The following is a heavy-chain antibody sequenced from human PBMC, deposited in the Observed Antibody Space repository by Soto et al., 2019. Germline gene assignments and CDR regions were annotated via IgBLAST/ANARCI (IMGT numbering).Heavy chain of an antibody. CDR1: GFTFSSYA. V-gene: IGHV3-23*01. J-gene: IGHJ4*02. Sequence: GGSLRLSCAASGFTFSSYAMCWVRQAPGKGLEWVSTISGSGGTYYADSVKGRFTISRDNSRNTLYLQMNSLRGEDTALYFCAKTLRDGLQTFDYWGQGALVTVSS. CDR2: ISGSGGT. CDR3: AKTLRDGLQTFDY. D-gene: IGHD4-4*01.